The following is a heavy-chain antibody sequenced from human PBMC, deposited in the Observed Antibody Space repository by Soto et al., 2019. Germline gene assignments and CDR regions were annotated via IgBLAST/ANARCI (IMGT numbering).Heavy chain of an antibody. D-gene: IGHD2-2*01. Sequence: QVQLVESGGGVVQPGRSLRLSCAASGFTFSNYGMHWVRQAPGKGLEWVSIMSYDGINKLYADSVKGRFTISRDNSKNTLYLQMDSLIAEDTAVYYCAKDVYCSTTGCLRNIVHCWGQGTLVTVSS. CDR3: AKDVYCSTTGCLRNIVHC. V-gene: IGHV3-30*18. CDR1: GFTFSNYG. CDR2: MSYDGINK. J-gene: IGHJ4*02.